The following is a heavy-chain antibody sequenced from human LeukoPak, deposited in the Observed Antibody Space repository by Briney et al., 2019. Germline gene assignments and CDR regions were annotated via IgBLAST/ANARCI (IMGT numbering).Heavy chain of an antibody. CDR1: GFTFSSYE. D-gene: IGHD3-22*01. V-gene: IGHV3-30*02. J-gene: IGHJ6*03. CDR3: AKDKGNYYDSSGYYYYYYYMDV. Sequence: GGSLRLSCAASGFTFSSYEMNWVRQAPGKGLEWVAFIRYDGSNKYYADSVKGRFTISRDNSKNTLYLQMNSLRAEDTAVYYCAKDKGNYYDSSGYYYYYYYMDVWGKGTTVTISS. CDR2: IRYDGSNK.